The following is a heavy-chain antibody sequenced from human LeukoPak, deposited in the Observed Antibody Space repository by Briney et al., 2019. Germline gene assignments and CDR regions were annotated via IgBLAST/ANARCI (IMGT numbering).Heavy chain of an antibody. Sequence: SETLSLTCGVSGGSITNTNYWTWVRQPPGKGLEWIGEVNLQGSTNYNPSLMGRVAISVDTSENHISLQLTSVTAADTAVYYCARLAPYPGIWASEYWGQGTLVSVSS. D-gene: IGHD1-14*01. CDR3: ARLAPYPGIWASEY. V-gene: IGHV4-4*02. J-gene: IGHJ4*02. CDR2: VNLQGST. CDR1: GGSITNTNY.